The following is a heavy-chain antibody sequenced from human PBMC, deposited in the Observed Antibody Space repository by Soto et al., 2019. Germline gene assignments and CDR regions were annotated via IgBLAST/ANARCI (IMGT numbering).Heavy chain of an antibody. J-gene: IGHJ6*02. CDR3: ARISENPRYCSGTSCRNYYYGMDV. Sequence: VVSLRISGAASGVTFGDYAMHWVRQAPGKGVEWVSSISSSGTYIYYAHSVKGRFTISRDNAKNSLNLQMTNMGPVDTATYYCARISENPRYCSGTSCRNYYYGMDVWGQGTTVTVSS. CDR1: GVTFGDYA. V-gene: IGHV3-21*03. CDR2: ISSSGTYI. D-gene: IGHD2-2*01.